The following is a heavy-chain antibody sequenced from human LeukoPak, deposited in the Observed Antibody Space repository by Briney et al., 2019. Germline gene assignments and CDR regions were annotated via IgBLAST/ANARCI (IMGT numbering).Heavy chain of an antibody. CDR2: IYHGDSDT. J-gene: IGHJ4*02. Sequence: GASLQISCKGSGSIFTSYWFGCLRRLPGKGLQWMGIIYHGDSDTRYSPSFQGQVTISADKSISTAYLQWSSLKASDTAMYYCAVRLGSGWAYFDYWGQGTLVSVSS. CDR3: AVRLGSGWAYFDY. D-gene: IGHD6-19*01. CDR1: GSIFTSYW. V-gene: IGHV5-51*06.